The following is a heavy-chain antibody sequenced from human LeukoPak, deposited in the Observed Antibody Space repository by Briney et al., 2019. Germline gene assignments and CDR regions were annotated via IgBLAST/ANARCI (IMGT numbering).Heavy chain of an antibody. D-gene: IGHD1-26*01. V-gene: IGHV3-7*01. CDR2: IKQDGSEK. Sequence: GGSLRLSCAASGFTFSSYWMSWVHQAPGKGLEWVANIKQDGSEKYYVDSVKGRFTISRDNAKNSLYLQMNSLRAEDTAVYYCARDHVLGGSYYYYYYYGMDVWGQGTTVTVSS. CDR1: GFTFSSYW. CDR3: ARDHVLGGSYYYYYYYGMDV. J-gene: IGHJ6*02.